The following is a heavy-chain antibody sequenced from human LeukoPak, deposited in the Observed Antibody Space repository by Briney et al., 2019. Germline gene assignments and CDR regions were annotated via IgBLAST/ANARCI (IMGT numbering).Heavy chain of an antibody. D-gene: IGHD3-10*01. CDR2: VYHSGST. CDR3: ARSGPYYYHYLDV. V-gene: IGHV4-38-2*02. Sequence: PSETLSLTCTVSGYSLTNGYYWVWTRQPPGKGLEWIGAVYHSGSTYYNPSLRSRVATSVDTSKNQFSLKLSSVTAADTAVYFCARSGPYYYHYLDVWGKGTTVTVSS. CDR1: GYSLTNGYY. J-gene: IGHJ6*03.